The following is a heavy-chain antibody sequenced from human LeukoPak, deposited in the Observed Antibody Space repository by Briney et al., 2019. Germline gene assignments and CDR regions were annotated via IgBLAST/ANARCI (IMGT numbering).Heavy chain of an antibody. CDR1: GFTFSEYT. V-gene: IGHV3-30*03. Sequence: GGSLRLSCAASGFTFSEYTMHWVRQAPSKGLEWVAVISHDGREIYYADSVKGRFTISRDNAKNSLYLQMNSLRAEDTAVYYCARDKNLYYDSSGYYPTRFDYWGQGTLVTVSS. CDR2: ISHDGREI. CDR3: ARDKNLYYDSSGYYPTRFDY. D-gene: IGHD3-22*01. J-gene: IGHJ4*02.